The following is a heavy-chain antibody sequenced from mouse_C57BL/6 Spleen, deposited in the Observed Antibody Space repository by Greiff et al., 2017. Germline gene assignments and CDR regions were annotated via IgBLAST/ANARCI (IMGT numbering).Heavy chain of an antibody. CDR1: GYTFTSYW. Sequence: QVQLQQPGAELVRPGSSVKLSCKASGYTFTSYWMHWVKQRPIQGLEWIGNIDPSDSETHYNQKFKDKATLTVDKSSSTAYMQLSSLTSEDSAVYYCARSLITTVGADYWGQGTTLTVSS. CDR2: IDPSDSET. D-gene: IGHD1-1*01. CDR3: ARSLITTVGADY. V-gene: IGHV1-52*01. J-gene: IGHJ2*01.